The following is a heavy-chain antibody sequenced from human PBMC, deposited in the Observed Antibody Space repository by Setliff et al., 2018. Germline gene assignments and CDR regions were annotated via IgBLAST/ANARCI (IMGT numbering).Heavy chain of an antibody. CDR2: IYYSGST. CDR1: GGSVSDSTYY. D-gene: IGHD3-22*01. V-gene: IGHV4-39*02. CDR3: ARAHTWSLPNDNSGYPGWFDP. J-gene: IGHJ5*02. Sequence: SETLSLTCTVSGGSVSDSTYYWGWVRQPPGKGLEWIGSIYYSGSTYYNPSLKSRVTMSVDTSKNHVSLKLSSVTAADTAVYYCARAHTWSLPNDNSGYPGWFDPWGQGTLVTVSS.